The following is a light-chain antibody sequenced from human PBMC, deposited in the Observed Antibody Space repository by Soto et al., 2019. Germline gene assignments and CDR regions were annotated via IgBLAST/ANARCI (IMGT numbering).Light chain of an antibody. CDR3: QQYGSSRWT. Sequence: EIVLTQSPGTPSLSPGERATLSCRASQSASSSYLAWYQQNRGQAPRLLIYGASSRAPGIPDRFGGSGSGTDFTLTISRLEPEDFAVYYCQQYGSSRWTFGQGTKVEIK. CDR1: QSASSSY. J-gene: IGKJ1*01. CDR2: GAS. V-gene: IGKV3-20*01.